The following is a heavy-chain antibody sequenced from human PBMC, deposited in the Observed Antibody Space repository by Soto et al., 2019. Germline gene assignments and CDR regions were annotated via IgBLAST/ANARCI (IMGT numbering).Heavy chain of an antibody. D-gene: IGHD2-15*01. CDR2: ISYSGTT. CDR1: GGSINNNHYY. Sequence: PSETLSLTCTVSGGSINNNHYYWGWVRQPPGKGLEWTGSISYSGTTYFNPSLKSRVVKSVDTSRNQFSLRLTSVTAADTAVYYCATRPPRIEVTVLPIPTWGQGTLVTVSS. CDR3: ATRPPRIEVTVLPIPT. J-gene: IGHJ5*02. V-gene: IGHV4-39*01.